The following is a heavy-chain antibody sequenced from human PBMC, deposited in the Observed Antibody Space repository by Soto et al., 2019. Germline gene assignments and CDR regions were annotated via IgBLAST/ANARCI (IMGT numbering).Heavy chain of an antibody. CDR1: GFTFSIYW. D-gene: IGHD4-17*01. V-gene: IGHV3-74*01. J-gene: IGHJ6*02. Sequence: EVQVVESGGGLVQPGGSLRLSCVASGFTFSIYWMHWVRQAPGTGLVWVSRMKFDGSTTSYADSVKGRFTISRDNAKNTVYLQMNSLRAEDTGVYYCARGLRNYYGVDVWGRETTVTVSS. CDR3: ARGLRNYYGVDV. CDR2: MKFDGSTT.